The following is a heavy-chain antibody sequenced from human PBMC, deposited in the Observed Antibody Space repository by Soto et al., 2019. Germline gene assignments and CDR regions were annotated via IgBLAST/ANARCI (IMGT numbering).Heavy chain of an antibody. CDR2: ISYDGSNK. D-gene: IGHD5-18*01. CDR3: ARDDTAMVILTYYYHGMHV. Sequence: GGSLRLSCAPSGFTFSSYAMHWVRQAPGKGLEWVAVISYDGSNKYYADSVKGRLTISRDNSKNTLYLQMNSLRAEDTAVYYCARDDTAMVILTYYYHGMHVLGQGT. V-gene: IGHV3-30-3*01. J-gene: IGHJ6*01. CDR1: GFTFSSYA.